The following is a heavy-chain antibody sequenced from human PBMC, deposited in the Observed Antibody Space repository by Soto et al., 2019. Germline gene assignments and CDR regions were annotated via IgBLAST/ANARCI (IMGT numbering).Heavy chain of an antibody. J-gene: IGHJ4*02. Sequence: GGSLRLSCEVSGFIFSSYSMNWVRQAPGKGLEWVSYISTNSRTIDYVDSVKGRFTISRDNAKNSLFLQMNSLRAEDTAVYYCARSDPYYSNDFWGPGTLVTVSS. CDR2: ISTNSRTI. CDR1: GFIFSSYS. V-gene: IGHV3-48*01. D-gene: IGHD3-22*01. CDR3: ARSDPYYSNDF.